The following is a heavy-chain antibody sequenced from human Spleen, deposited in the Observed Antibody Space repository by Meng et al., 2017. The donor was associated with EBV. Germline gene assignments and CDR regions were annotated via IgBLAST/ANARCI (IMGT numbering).Heavy chain of an antibody. CDR1: GFSFSSYT. CDR2: ISSSSYYI. Sequence: EVQLVXSXXXXXKPXGXXXLSXSASGFSFSSYTMNWVRQAPGKGLEWVSSISSSSYYIYYADSMKGRFTISRDDAQNSLYLQMNSLRAEDTAVYYCARDPYGTGNNWFDPWGQGTLVTVSS. CDR3: ARDPYGTGNNWFDP. J-gene: IGHJ5*02. V-gene: IGHV3-21*01. D-gene: IGHD1-1*01.